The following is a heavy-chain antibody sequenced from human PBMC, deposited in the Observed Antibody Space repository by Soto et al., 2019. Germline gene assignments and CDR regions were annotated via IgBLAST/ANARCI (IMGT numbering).Heavy chain of an antibody. CDR3: ARTAGFSNYGYTD. Sequence: QVQLVESGGGVARPGRYLTLSCAASGFTFNTYAMHWVRLPPGKGLEWVAAISYDGGRKYYADSVRDRFTISRDDSKSTLYLQMNSRLRDDAAVYDCARTAGFSNYGYTDWDQGTLVIVSS. CDR2: ISYDGGRK. V-gene: IGHV3-30-3*01. J-gene: IGHJ4*02. CDR1: GFTFNTYA. D-gene: IGHD6-13*01.